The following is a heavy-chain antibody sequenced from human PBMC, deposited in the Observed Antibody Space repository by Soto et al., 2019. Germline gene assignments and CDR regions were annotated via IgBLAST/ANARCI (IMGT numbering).Heavy chain of an antibody. J-gene: IGHJ6*03. Sequence: SETLSLTCTVSGGSISSFYWSWIRQPPGKGLEWVGNIYHSGSTNYNPSLKSRVTLSVDPSNNQYSLNLSSVTAADTAVYYCARGVLEWLLRDSYYYYMDVWGKGTTVTVSS. D-gene: IGHD3-3*01. V-gene: IGHV4-59*01. CDR2: IYHSGST. CDR3: ARGVLEWLLRDSYYYYMDV. CDR1: GGSISSFY.